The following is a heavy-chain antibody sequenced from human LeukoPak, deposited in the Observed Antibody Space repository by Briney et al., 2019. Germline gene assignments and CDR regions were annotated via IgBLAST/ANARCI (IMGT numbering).Heavy chain of an antibody. J-gene: IGHJ6*03. D-gene: IGHD6-19*01. Sequence: GGSLRLSCAASGFTFSSYSMNWVRQAPGKGVEWVSYISSSSSTIFYSDSVKGRLTISRANAKNSLYLQMNSLRAEDTAVYYCAREPYSSGYSHYYYMDVWGKGTTVTVSS. V-gene: IGHV3-48*01. CDR1: GFTFSSYS. CDR2: ISSSSSTI. CDR3: AREPYSSGYSHYYYMDV.